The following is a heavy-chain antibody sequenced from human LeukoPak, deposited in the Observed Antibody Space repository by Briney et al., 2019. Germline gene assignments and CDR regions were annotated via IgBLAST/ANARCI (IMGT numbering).Heavy chain of an antibody. Sequence: GASVKVFCKASGYTFSSYGISWVRQAPGQGLEWMGWISAYNGNTNYAQKFQGRVTMTTDTSTTTAYMELRSLRSDDTAVYYCARFCGGGSCRFDPWGQGTLVTVSS. CDR3: ARFCGGGSCRFDP. D-gene: IGHD2-15*01. V-gene: IGHV1-18*01. CDR1: GYTFSSYG. CDR2: ISAYNGNT. J-gene: IGHJ5*02.